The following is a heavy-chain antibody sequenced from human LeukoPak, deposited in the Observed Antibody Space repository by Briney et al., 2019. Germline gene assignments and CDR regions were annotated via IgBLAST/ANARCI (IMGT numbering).Heavy chain of an antibody. Sequence: GSVKVSCKASGYTFIDYYIHWVRQAPGEGLEWMGWINPNSGGTNYAQKFQGRVTMTRDTSISTAYMELSRLRSDDTAVYYCARDPQTFDFDYWGQGTLVTVSS. CDR2: INPNSGGT. J-gene: IGHJ4*02. CDR3: ARDPQTFDFDY. V-gene: IGHV1-2*02. CDR1: GYTFIDYY.